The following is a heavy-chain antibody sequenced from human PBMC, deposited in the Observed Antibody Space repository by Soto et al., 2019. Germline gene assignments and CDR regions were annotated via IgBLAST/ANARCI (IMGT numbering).Heavy chain of an antibody. CDR2: INHSGST. CDR1: GGSFSGYY. J-gene: IGHJ4*02. D-gene: IGHD2-2*01. Sequence: SETLSLTCAVYGGSFSGYYWSWIRQPPGKGLEWIGEINHSGSTNYNPSLKSRVTISVDTSKNQFSLKLSSVTAADTAVYYCAIGGMPLARRKFVSWGQGTLVTGSS. V-gene: IGHV4-34*01. CDR3: AIGGMPLARRKFVS.